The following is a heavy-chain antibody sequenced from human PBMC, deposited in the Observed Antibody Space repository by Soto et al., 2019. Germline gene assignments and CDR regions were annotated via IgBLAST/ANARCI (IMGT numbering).Heavy chain of an antibody. CDR3: ARRGVWCFDL. Sequence: EVQLVESGGGLVQPGGSLRLSCAASGFTFSSYWMGWVRQAPGKGLEWVANIKGDGSEKDYPDAVKGRFTIYRDNAMNALYLQLNSLRAEDTALYYCARRGVWCFDLWGRGTLVTVSS. CDR1: GFTFSSYW. CDR2: IKGDGSEK. V-gene: IGHV3-7*04. D-gene: IGHD1-26*01. J-gene: IGHJ2*01.